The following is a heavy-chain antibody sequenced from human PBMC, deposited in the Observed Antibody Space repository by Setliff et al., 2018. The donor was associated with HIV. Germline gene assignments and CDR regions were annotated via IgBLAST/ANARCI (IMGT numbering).Heavy chain of an antibody. D-gene: IGHD6-25*01. Sequence: SETLSLTCTVSGGSISSGPYYWGWIRQPPGKGLEWIVSFYYSGSTYYNPYLKSRVTMSVDTSKNQFSLNLDSVTAADTAVYYCAPLAAAGGYWGQGTLVTVSS. CDR1: GGSISSGPYY. CDR2: FYYSGST. V-gene: IGHV4-39*01. J-gene: IGHJ4*02. CDR3: APLAAAGGY.